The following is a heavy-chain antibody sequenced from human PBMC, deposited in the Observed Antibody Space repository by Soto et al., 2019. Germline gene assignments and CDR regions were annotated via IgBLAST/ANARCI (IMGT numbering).Heavy chain of an antibody. D-gene: IGHD3-16*01. CDR3: ARAWGNFDF. Sequence: GGSLRLSCAASGFTFSDFYMNWIRQAPGKGLEWLSSISASGGSIYSADSVKGRFTISRDNDKKSLFLQMNSLRAEDTAVYYCARAWGNFDFWGQGTLVTVSS. J-gene: IGHJ4*02. CDR1: GFTFSDFY. CDR2: ISASGGSI. V-gene: IGHV3-11*01.